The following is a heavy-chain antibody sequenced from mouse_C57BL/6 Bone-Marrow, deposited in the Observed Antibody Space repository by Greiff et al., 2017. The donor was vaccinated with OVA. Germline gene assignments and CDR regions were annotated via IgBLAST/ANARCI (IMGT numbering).Heavy chain of an antibody. D-gene: IGHD1-1*01. CDR3: ERGGYYGNFMRGCDY. V-gene: IGHV1-55*01. Sequence: QVQLQQPGAELVKPGASVKMSCKASGYTFTSYWITWVKQRPGQGLEWIGDIYPGSGSTNYNEKFKSKATLTVDTSSSTAYMQLSSLTSEDSAVYYCERGGYYGNFMRGCDYWGQGTTLTVSS. CDR1: GYTFTSYW. CDR2: IYPGSGST. J-gene: IGHJ2*01.